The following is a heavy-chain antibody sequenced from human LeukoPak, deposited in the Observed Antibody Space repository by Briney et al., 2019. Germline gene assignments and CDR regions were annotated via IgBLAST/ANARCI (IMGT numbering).Heavy chain of an antibody. CDR1: GYTFISYQ. V-gene: IGHV1-46*01. J-gene: IGHJ4*02. Sequence: GASVKVSCKASGYTFISYQMHWVRQAPGQGLEWMGIINPTGGSTSHAQKFQGRVTMTRDTSTSTVYMELSSLRSEDTAVYYCARGRIVVVPAAIRSKKGAHYYFDYWGQGTLVTVSS. D-gene: IGHD2-2*02. CDR2: INPTGGST. CDR3: ARGRIVVVPAAIRSKKGAHYYFDY.